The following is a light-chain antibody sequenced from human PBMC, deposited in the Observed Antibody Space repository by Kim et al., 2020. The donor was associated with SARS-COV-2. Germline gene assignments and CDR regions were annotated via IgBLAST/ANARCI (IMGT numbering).Light chain of an antibody. CDR1: QSVRSSY. CDR3: QQYASSPWT. CDR2: ASS. J-gene: IGKJ1*01. Sequence: PGERATLSRRASQSVRSSYFAWYQQKPGQAPRLLIYASSSRATGIPDRFSGSGSATDFTLTISRLEPEDFAVYYCQQYASSPWTFGQGTKVDIK. V-gene: IGKV3-20*01.